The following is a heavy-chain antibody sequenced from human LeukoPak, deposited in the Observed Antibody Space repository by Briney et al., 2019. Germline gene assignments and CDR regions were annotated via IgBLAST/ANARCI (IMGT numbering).Heavy chain of an antibody. V-gene: IGHV4-4*07. CDR1: GGSISSYY. CDR2: IYTSGST. Sequence: SETLSLTCTVSGGSISSYYWGWIRQPAGKGLEWIGRIYTSGSTNYNPSLQSRVTMSVDTSKNQFSLKLSSVTAADTAVYYCARARSAYWYFDLWGRGTLVTVSS. D-gene: IGHD3-3*01. CDR3: ARARSAYWYFDL. J-gene: IGHJ2*01.